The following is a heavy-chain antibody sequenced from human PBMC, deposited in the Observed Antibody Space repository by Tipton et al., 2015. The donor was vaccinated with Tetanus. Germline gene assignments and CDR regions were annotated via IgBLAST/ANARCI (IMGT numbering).Heavy chain of an antibody. D-gene: IGHD6-13*01. V-gene: IGHV4-30-2*01. CDR3: ARGQAAGFTVGYYYYYYGMDV. CDR1: GASISSGGYY. CDR2: INHSGST. J-gene: IGHJ6*02. Sequence: TLSLTCTVSGASISSGGYYWSWIRQPPGKGLEWIGEINHSGSTNSNPSLKSRVTISVTRSKNQFSLKLSSVPAAETAVYYCARGQAAGFTVGYYYYYYGMDVWGQGTTVTVSS.